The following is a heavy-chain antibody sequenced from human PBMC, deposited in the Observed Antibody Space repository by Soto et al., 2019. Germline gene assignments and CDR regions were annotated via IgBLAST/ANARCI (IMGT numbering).Heavy chain of an antibody. CDR1: GGSFRGYH. J-gene: IGHJ4*02. CDR3: ARGGYSSGWFRF. Sequence: SETLSLTCAVHGGSFRGYHRTWIRQPPGKGLEWVGEINNSGSTNDNPSLKSRVTISRDTSKNQFSLSLSSVTAADTAIYYCARGGYSSGWFRFWGQGILVTGS. CDR2: INNSGST. V-gene: IGHV4-34*01. D-gene: IGHD6-19*01.